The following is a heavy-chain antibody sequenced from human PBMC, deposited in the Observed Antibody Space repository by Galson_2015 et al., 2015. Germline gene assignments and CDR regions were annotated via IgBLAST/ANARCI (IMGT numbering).Heavy chain of an antibody. CDR3: ARRVVAATRVYAFDI. D-gene: IGHD2-15*01. CDR1: GYSFTSYW. V-gene: IGHV5-51*01. J-gene: IGHJ3*02. Sequence: QSGAEVKKPGESLKISCKGSGYSFTSYWIGWVRQMPGKGLEWMGIIYPGDSDTRYSPSFQGQVTISADKSISTAYLQWSSLKASDTAMYYCARRVVAATRVYAFDIWGQGTMVTVSS. CDR2: IYPGDSDT.